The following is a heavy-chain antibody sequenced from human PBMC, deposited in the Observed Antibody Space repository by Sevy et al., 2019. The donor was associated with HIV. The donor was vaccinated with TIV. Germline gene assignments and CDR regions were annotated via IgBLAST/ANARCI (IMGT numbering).Heavy chain of an antibody. CDR2: INSDGSST. J-gene: IGHJ6*02. D-gene: IGHD3-16*01. Sequence: GGSLRLSCAASGFTFSSYWMHWVRQAPGKGLVWVSRINSDGSSTSYADSVKGRFTISRDNAKNTLYLQMNSLRAEDTAVYYCAREGGSTGGYYYAMDVWGQGTTVTVSS. V-gene: IGHV3-74*01. CDR1: GFTFSSYW. CDR3: AREGGSTGGYYYAMDV.